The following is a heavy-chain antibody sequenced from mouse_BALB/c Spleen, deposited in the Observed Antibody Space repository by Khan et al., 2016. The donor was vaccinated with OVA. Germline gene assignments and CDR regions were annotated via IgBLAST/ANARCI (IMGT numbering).Heavy chain of an antibody. CDR3: ARRNYFGYTFAY. V-gene: IGHV1-77*01. D-gene: IGHD1-2*01. CDR2: ISPGSGDT. Sequence: QVQLQQPGTELARPGASVNLSCKASGYTFTDFYINWVKQRSGQGLEWIGEISPGSGDTYYNEKFKGKATLTADKSSSTAYMQLSSLTSEASAVYFCARRNYFGYTFAYGGQGTLVTVSA. J-gene: IGHJ3*01. CDR1: GYTFTDFY.